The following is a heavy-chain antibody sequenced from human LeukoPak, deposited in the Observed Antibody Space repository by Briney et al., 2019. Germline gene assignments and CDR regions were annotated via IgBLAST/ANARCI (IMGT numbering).Heavy chain of an antibody. CDR1: GGSISSYY. V-gene: IGHV4-59*01. CDR2: IYYSGST. Sequence: NSSETLSLTCTVSGGSISSYYWSWIRQPPGKGLEWIGYIYYSGSTNYNPSLKSRVTISVDTSKNQFSLKLSSVTAADTAVYYCARETAVYYYGMDVWGQGTTVTVSS. J-gene: IGHJ6*02. CDR3: ARETAVYYYGMDV. D-gene: IGHD1-14*01.